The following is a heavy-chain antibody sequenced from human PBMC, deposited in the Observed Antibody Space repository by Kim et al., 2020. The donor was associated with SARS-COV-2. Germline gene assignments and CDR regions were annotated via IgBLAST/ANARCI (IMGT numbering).Heavy chain of an antibody. Sequence: SVKVSCKASGGTFSSYAISWVRQAPGQGLEWMGGIIPIFGTANYAQKFQGRVTITADESTSTAYMELSSLRSEDTAVYYCAREGGSGSYRAPNYWGQGTLVTVSS. V-gene: IGHV1-69*13. J-gene: IGHJ4*02. CDR2: IIPIFGTA. CDR1: GGTFSSYA. D-gene: IGHD3-10*01. CDR3: AREGGSGSYRAPNY.